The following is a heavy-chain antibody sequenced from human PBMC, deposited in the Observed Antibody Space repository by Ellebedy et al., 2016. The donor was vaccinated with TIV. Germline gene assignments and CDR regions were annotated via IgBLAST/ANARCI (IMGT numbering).Heavy chain of an antibody. CDR1: SGSISRYY. CDR2: IYYSGST. Sequence: MPSETLTLTCTVSSGSISRYYWSWILQPPGKGLEWIGYIYYSGSTKYNSSLKSRVTMSVEKSKNQFSLRLISVTAADTAVYYCAGSRLNYAILTGFDNWGQGTLVTVSS. V-gene: IGHV4-59*01. D-gene: IGHD3-9*01. J-gene: IGHJ4*02. CDR3: AGSRLNYAILTGFDN.